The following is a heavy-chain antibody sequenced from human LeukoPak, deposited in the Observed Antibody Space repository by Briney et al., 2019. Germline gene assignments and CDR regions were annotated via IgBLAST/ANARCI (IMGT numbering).Heavy chain of an antibody. CDR3: ARDFKSGYVDS. D-gene: IGHD3-3*01. V-gene: IGHV3-33*01. Sequence: GRSLRLSCAASGFTFSNYGMHWGRQSPGKGLEWVAVIYDDGTKEYFADSVKGRFTISRDNSKNTVLLQMNSLRAEDTAMFYCARDFKSGYVDSWGQGTLVTVSS. CDR1: GFTFSNYG. J-gene: IGHJ4*02. CDR2: IYDDGTKE.